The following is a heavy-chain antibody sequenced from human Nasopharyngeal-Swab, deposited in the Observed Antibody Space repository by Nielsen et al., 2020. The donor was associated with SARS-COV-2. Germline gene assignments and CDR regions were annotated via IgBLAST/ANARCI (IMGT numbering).Heavy chain of an antibody. CDR1: GGSVSSDIYS. CDR3: ARILTIFGVVALYYFDY. V-gene: IGHV4-61*01. J-gene: IGHJ4*02. CDR2: VVYSGRT. Sequence: SETLSLTCTVSGGSVSSDIYSWSWIRQPPGKGLEWIGYVVYSGRTNYNPSLKSRVTISVDTSKNQFSLKLSSVTAADTAVYYCARILTIFGVVALYYFDYWGQGTLVTVSS. D-gene: IGHD3-3*01.